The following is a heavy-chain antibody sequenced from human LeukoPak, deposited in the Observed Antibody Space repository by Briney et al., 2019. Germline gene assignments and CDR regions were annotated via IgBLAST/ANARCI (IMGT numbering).Heavy chain of an antibody. CDR3: ARVGSSWLFDY. CDR2: ISSSGSTI. J-gene: IGHJ4*02. V-gene: IGHV3-11*01. D-gene: IGHD6-13*01. Sequence: GGSLRLSCAASGFTFSDYYMSWIRQVPGKGLEWVSYISSSGSTIDYADSVKGRFTISRDNAKNSLYLQMSSLRAEDTAVYYCARVGSSWLFDYWGQGTLVTVSS. CDR1: GFTFSDYY.